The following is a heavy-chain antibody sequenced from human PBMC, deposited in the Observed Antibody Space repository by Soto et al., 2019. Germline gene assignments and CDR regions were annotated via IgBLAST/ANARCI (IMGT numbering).Heavy chain of an antibody. CDR3: ARGGDWQFDY. CDR1: GASISSNNR. J-gene: IGHJ4*02. D-gene: IGHD2-21*02. Sequence: SETLSLTCGVSGASISSNNRWTWVRQPPGKGLEWIGEIHHSGRTNYNPSLKSRVTILVEKSKNQVSLELSSMTAADTAVYYCARGGDWQFDYWGQGTLVTVSS. CDR2: IHHSGRT. V-gene: IGHV4-4*02.